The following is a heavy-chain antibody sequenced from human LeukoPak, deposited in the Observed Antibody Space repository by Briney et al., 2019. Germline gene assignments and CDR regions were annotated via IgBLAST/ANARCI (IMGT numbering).Heavy chain of an antibody. CDR2: ISWNSGSI. Sequence: GRSLRLSCATSGFTFDDYAMHWVRQAPGKGLEWVSGISWNSGSIGYADSVKGRFTISRDNAKNSLYLQMNSLRAEDMALYYCAKGAGYYGSGSYFDYWGQGTLVTVSS. V-gene: IGHV3-9*03. CDR3: AKGAGYYGSGSYFDY. J-gene: IGHJ4*02. CDR1: GFTFDDYA. D-gene: IGHD3-10*01.